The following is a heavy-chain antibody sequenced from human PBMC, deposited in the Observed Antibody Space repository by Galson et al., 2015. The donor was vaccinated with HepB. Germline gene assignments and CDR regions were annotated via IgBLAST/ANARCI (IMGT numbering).Heavy chain of an antibody. CDR3: AKDQFLPGYSGSYRGCDF. CDR2: ISNDGSNE. V-gene: IGHV3-30*18. Sequence: SLRLSCAASGFTLRSYGMHWVRQAPGKGLEWVAVISNDGSNEYYADSVKGRFTISRDNSKNTLYLQMNSLRAEDTAVYYCAKDQFLPGYSGSYRGCDFWGQGTLVTVSS. CDR1: GFTLRSYG. J-gene: IGHJ4*02. D-gene: IGHD1-26*01.